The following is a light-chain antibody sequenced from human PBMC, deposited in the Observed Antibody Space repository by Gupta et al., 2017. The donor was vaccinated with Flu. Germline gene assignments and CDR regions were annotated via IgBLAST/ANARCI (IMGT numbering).Light chain of an antibody. Sequence: PGKTVTISCTLSSDSIASNYVQRYQQRPGTSTTTVIYEDNKRPSGVPDRFSGSTATSSNAASRTIAGLKNEDEADYYCQAYEVFGGGTKLTVL. CDR3: QAYEV. CDR1: SDSIASNY. J-gene: IGLJ2*01. V-gene: IGLV6-57*01. CDR2: EDN.